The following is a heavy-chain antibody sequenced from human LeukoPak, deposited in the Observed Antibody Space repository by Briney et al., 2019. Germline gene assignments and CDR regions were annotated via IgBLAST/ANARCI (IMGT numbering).Heavy chain of an antibody. CDR1: GYTFTSYG. J-gene: IGHJ4*02. V-gene: IGHV1-18*01. CDR3: AREIGYCSSTSCSGIDY. D-gene: IGHD2-2*01. Sequence: ASVKVSCKASGYTFTSYGISWVRQAPGQGLEWMGWISAYNGNTNYAQKLQGRVTMTTDTSTSTAYMELRSLRSDDTAVYYCAREIGYCSSTSCSGIDYWGQGTLVTVSS. CDR2: ISAYNGNT.